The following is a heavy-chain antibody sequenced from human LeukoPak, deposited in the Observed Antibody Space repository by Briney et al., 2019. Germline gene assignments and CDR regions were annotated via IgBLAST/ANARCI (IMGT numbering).Heavy chain of an antibody. D-gene: IGHD4/OR15-4a*01. CDR2: ITSTGGHI. CDR3: ARHDGRGGATMGALDY. CDR1: EFSFKSYS. J-gene: IGHJ4*02. Sequence: GGSLRLTCEASEFSFKSYSMNWVRQAPGKGLEWVSSITSTGGHIYYEDSVKGRFTISRDNAKNSLYLQMNSLRAEDTAVYYCARHDGRGGATMGALDYWGQGSLVTVSS. V-gene: IGHV3-21*01.